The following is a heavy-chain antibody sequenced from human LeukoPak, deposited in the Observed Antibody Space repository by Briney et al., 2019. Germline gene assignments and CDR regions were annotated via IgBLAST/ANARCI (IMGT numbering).Heavy chain of an antibody. J-gene: IGHJ6*03. D-gene: IGHD3-3*01. CDR1: GGSISSYC. V-gene: IGHV4-4*07. CDR3: ARDKAPPYYDFWSGYPYYNYMDV. Sequence: KTSETLSLTCTVSGGSISSYCWSWIRQPAGKGLEWIGRIYTSGSTNYNPSLKSRVTMSVDTSKNQFSLKLSSVTAADTAVYYCARDKAPPYYDFWSGYPYYNYMDVWGKGTTVTVSS. CDR2: IYTSGST.